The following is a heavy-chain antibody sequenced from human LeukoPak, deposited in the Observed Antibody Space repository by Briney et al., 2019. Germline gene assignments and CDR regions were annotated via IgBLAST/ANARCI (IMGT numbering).Heavy chain of an antibody. CDR1: GFAFSTSN. V-gene: IGHV3-48*02. CDR3: ARSSLATFDS. CDR2: ISSSSYSK. Sequence: GGSLRLSCAASGFAFSTSNMNWVRQAPGKGLQWLLYISSSSYSKYYADSVKGRFTISRDNAEKSLYLQMNSPRDDDTAVYFCARSSLATFDSWGQGTLVTVSS. J-gene: IGHJ4*02.